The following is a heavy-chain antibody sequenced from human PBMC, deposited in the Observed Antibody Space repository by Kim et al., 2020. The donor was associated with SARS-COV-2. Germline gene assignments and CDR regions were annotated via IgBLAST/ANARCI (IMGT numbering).Heavy chain of an antibody. CDR1: GGSISSGSYY. D-gene: IGHD5-18*01. Sequence: SETLSLTCTVSGGSISSGSYYWSWIRQPAGKGLEWIGRIYTSGSTNYNPSLKSRVTISVDTSKNQFSLKLSSVTAADTAVYYCAREGPAFLYSYRKSYYYGMDVWGQGTTVTVSS. CDR3: AREGPAFLYSYRKSYYYGMDV. V-gene: IGHV4-61*02. J-gene: IGHJ6*02. CDR2: IYTSGST.